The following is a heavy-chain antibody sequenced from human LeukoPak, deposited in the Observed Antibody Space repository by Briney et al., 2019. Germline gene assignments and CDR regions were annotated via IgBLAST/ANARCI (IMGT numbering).Heavy chain of an antibody. J-gene: IGHJ4*02. Sequence: GASVKVSCKASGYTFTRYHMHWVRQAPGKELEWMGWINPNSGDTHYAQKFQGRVTMTRDTSISKAYMWVSRLRSDDTAVDYFARVGYDWNFDYRGQGTLVTVSS. CDR3: ARVGYDWNFDY. D-gene: IGHD1-20*01. V-gene: IGHV1-2*02. CDR1: GYTFTRYH. CDR2: INPNSGDT.